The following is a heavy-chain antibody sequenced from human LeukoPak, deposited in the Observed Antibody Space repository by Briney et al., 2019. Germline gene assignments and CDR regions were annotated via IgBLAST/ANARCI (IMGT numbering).Heavy chain of an antibody. V-gene: IGHV4-30-4*08. CDR1: GGSISSGDYY. Sequence: SQTLSLTCTVSGGSISSGDYYWSWIRQPPGKGLEWLGYIYYSGSTYYNPSLKSRVTISVDTSKNQFSLKLSPLTAANTAVYYRARGGYQLLSAFDIWGQGKMVTVSS. CDR2: IYYSGST. D-gene: IGHD2-2*01. CDR3: ARGGYQLLSAFDI. J-gene: IGHJ3*02.